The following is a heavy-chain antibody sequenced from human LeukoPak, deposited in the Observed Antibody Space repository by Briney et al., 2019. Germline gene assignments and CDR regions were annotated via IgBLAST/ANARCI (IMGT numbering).Heavy chain of an antibody. CDR3: ARDLYCSSTSCYLFDY. D-gene: IGHD2-2*01. CDR2: ISYDGSNK. Sequence: GGSLRLSCAASGFTFSSYAMHWVRQAPGKGLEWVAVISYDGSNKYYADSVKGRFTISRDNSKNTLYLQMTSLRAEDTAVYYCARDLYCSSTSCYLFDYWGRGTLVTVSS. V-gene: IGHV3-30-3*01. J-gene: IGHJ4*02. CDR1: GFTFSSYA.